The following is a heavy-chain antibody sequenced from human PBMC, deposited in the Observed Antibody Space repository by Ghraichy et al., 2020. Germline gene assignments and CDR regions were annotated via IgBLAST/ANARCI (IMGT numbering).Heavy chain of an antibody. Sequence: GGSLRLSCAASGFTFSSYAMNWVRQAPGKGLEWVSAISGSGITTYYADSVKGRFTISRDNSKNTLNLQMNSLRAEDTAIYYCAKVPGGIAHRFDYWGQGTLVTVSS. CDR3: AKVPGGIAHRFDY. CDR2: ISGSGITT. J-gene: IGHJ4*02. V-gene: IGHV3-23*01. D-gene: IGHD6-13*01. CDR1: GFTFSSYA.